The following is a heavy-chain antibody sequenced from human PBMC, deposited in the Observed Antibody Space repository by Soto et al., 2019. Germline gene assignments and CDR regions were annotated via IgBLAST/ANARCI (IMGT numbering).Heavy chain of an antibody. J-gene: IGHJ6*03. D-gene: IGHD3-10*01. CDR1: GFTVSSNY. V-gene: IGHV3-66*01. CDR3: SMVRDPYYYMDV. CDR2: IYSGGST. Sequence: EVQLVESGGGLVQPGGSLRLSCAASGFTVSSNYMSWVRQAPGKGLEWVSVIYSGGSTYYADSVKGRFTISRDNSKNTLYLQMNSLRAEDTAVYYCSMVRDPYYYMDVWGKGTTVTVSS.